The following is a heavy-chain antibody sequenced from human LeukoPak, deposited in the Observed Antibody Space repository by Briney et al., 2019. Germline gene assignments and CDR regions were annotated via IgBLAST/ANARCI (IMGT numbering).Heavy chain of an antibody. CDR3: AKGPTYSSSSLFDY. J-gene: IGHJ4*02. CDR2: ISWNGGTI. CDR1: GFTFHDYA. V-gene: IGHV3-9*03. Sequence: GGSLRLSCAASGFTFHDYAMRWVRQAPGKGLEWVSGISWNGGTIDYADSVKGRFTISRDNAKNSLYLQMNSLRPEDMALYYCAKGPTYSSSSLFDYWGQGILVAVSS. D-gene: IGHD6-6*01.